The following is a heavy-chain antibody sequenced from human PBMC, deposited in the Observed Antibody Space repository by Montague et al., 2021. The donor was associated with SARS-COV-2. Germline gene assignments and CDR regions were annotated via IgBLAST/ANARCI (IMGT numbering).Heavy chain of an antibody. V-gene: IGHV4-59*01. CDR2: IYYSGST. J-gene: IGHJ4*02. CDR1: GGSISSYY. CDR3: ARVVAAAGTPVFDY. Sequence: SETLSLTCTVSGGSISSYYWSWIRQPPGKGLEWIGYIYYSGSTNYNPSLKSRVTISVDTSKNQFSLKLSSVTAADTAVYYWARVVAAAGTPVFDYWGQGTLVTVSS. D-gene: IGHD6-13*01.